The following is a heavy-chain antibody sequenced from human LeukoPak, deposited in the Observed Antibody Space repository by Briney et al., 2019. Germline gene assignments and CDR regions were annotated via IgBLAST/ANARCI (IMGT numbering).Heavy chain of an antibody. D-gene: IGHD3-22*01. CDR2: IYYSGST. V-gene: IGHV4-39*01. Sequence: SETLSLTCTVSGGSISSSSYYWGWIRQPPGKGLEWIGSIYYSGSTYYNPSLKSRVTISVDTSKNQFSLKLSSVTAADTAVYYCASPYPYDKGYYYMDVWGKGTTVTVSS. J-gene: IGHJ6*03. CDR3: ASPYPYDKGYYYMDV. CDR1: GGSISSSSYY.